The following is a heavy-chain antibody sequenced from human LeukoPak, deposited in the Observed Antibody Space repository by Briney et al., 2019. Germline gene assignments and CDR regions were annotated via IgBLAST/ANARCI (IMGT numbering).Heavy chain of an antibody. J-gene: IGHJ4*02. V-gene: IGHV4-59*01. D-gene: IGHD3-22*01. CDR2: IYYSGST. CDR3: ARGGGFASGYLL. Sequence: SETLSLTCTVSGGSISNYYWSWIRQPPGKGLEWIGYIYYSGSTNYNPSLKSRVTISVGTSKNQFSLKLSSVTAADTAVYYCARGGGFASGYLLWGQGTLVTVSS. CDR1: GGSISNYY.